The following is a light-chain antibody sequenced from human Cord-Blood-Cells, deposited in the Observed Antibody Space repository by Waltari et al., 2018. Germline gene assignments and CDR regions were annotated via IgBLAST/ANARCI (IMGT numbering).Light chain of an antibody. CDR1: SSDVGRYNL. V-gene: IGLV2-23*01. CDR2: EGS. J-gene: IGLJ2*01. CDR3: CSYAGSSTPVV. Sequence: QSALTQPASVSGSPGQSTTISCTGTSSDVGRYNLVSWDQQHPGKAPKLRIYEGSKRPSGVSNRFSGSKSGNTASLTISGLQAEDEADYYCCSYAGSSTPVVFGGGTKLTVL.